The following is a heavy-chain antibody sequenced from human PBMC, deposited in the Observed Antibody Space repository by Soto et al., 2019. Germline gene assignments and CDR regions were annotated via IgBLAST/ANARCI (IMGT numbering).Heavy chain of an antibody. D-gene: IGHD2-2*01. CDR1: GYTFTDYY. V-gene: IGHV1-46*03. Sequence: QVQLVQSGAEVKKPGASVRISCKASGYTFTDYYLHWVRQAPGQGLEWMGIMNPSGGVTSYAQKFQGGVAVTRDTSTSTVDMQLSSLRSEDTAVYYCASVEAVPTATYFYWDIDVWGKGTTVTVSS. CDR2: MNPSGGVT. CDR3: ASVEAVPTATYFYWDIDV. J-gene: IGHJ6*03.